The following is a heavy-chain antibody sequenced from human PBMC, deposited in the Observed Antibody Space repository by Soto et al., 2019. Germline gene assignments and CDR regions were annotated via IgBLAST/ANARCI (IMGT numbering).Heavy chain of an antibody. CDR2: INHSGST. J-gene: IGHJ2*01. D-gene: IGHD3-3*01. V-gene: IGHV4-34*01. CDR1: GGSFSGYY. CDR3: AGRRYDFWSGYPGVGWYFDL. Sequence: SETLSLTCAVYGGSFSGYYWSWIRQPPGKGLEWIVEINHSGSTNYNPSLKSRVTISVDTSKNQFSLKLSSVTAADTAVYYCAGRRYDFWSGYPGVGWYFDLWGRGTLVTVSS.